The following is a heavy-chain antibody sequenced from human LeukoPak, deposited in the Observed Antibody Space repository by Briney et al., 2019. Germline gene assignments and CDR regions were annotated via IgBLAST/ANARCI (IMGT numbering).Heavy chain of an antibody. V-gene: IGHV3-7*05. D-gene: IGHD6-6*01. CDR1: GFTFSDYW. Sequence: GGPLRLSCAASGFTFSDYWMSWVRQAPGKGLEWVGNIKEDGSEEVYEDSVKGRFTISRDNAKNSLFLQMNTLRAEDTAVYYCARDPYSSTWSYGMDVWGQGATVTVSS. CDR2: IKEDGSEE. CDR3: ARDPYSSTWSYGMDV. J-gene: IGHJ6*02.